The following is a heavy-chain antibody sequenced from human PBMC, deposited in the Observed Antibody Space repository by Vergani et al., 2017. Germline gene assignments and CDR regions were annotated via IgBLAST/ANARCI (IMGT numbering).Heavy chain of an antibody. D-gene: IGHD3-9*01. Sequence: QVQLQESGPGLVKPSQTLSLTCTVSGGSISSGGYYWSWIRQPAGKGLEWIGRIYTSGSTNYNPSLKSRVTMSVDTSKNQFSLKLSSVTAADTAVYYCARLTTYYDILTGQEPYYYYGMDVWGQGTTVTVSS. CDR2: IYTSGST. CDR1: GGSISSGGYY. CDR3: ARLTTYYDILTGQEPYYYYGMDV. J-gene: IGHJ6*02. V-gene: IGHV4-61*02.